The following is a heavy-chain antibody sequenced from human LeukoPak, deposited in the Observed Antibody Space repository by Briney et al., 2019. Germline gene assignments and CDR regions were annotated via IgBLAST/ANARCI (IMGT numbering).Heavy chain of an antibody. Sequence: GGSLRLSCAASGFTVSSNYMSWVRQAPGKGLEWVSVIYSGGSTYYADSVKGRFTISRDNAKNSLYLQMNSLRAEDTALYYCARDYSSGWYSFDYWGQGTLVTVSS. D-gene: IGHD6-19*01. CDR2: IYSGGST. CDR1: GFTVSSNY. CDR3: ARDYSSGWYSFDY. V-gene: IGHV3-53*01. J-gene: IGHJ4*02.